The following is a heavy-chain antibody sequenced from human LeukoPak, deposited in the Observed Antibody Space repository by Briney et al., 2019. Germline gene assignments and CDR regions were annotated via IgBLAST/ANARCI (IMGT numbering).Heavy chain of an antibody. CDR2: IIPIFGTA. V-gene: IGHV1-69*01. CDR1: GGTFSSYA. J-gene: IGHJ4*02. Sequence: SVKVSCKASGGTFSSYAISWVRQPPGQGLEWMGGIIPIFGTANYAQKFQGRVTITADESTSTAYMELSSLRSEDTAVYYCARTPAAIGNHYFDYWGQGTLVTVSS. CDR3: ARTPAAIGNHYFDY. D-gene: IGHD2-2*02.